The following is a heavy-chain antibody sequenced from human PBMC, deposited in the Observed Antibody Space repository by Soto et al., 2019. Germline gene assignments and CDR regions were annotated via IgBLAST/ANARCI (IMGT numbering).Heavy chain of an antibody. CDR1: GFTFTSSA. CDR2: IVVGSGNT. D-gene: IGHD1-1*01. CDR3: AAASGGNDGYYYYYGMDV. J-gene: IGHJ6*02. Sequence: ASVKVSCKASGFTFTSSAVQWVRQARGQRLEWIGWIVVGSGNTNYAQKFQERVTITRDMSTSTAYMELSSLRSEDTAVHYCAAASGGNDGYYYYYGMDVWGQGTTVTVSS. V-gene: IGHV1-58*01.